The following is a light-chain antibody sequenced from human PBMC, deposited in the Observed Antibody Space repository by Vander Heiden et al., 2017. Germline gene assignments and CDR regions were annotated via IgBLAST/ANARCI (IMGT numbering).Light chain of an antibody. CDR3: SSYTSSSTPWV. J-gene: IGLJ1*01. V-gene: IGLV2-14*01. CDR2: EVS. CDR1: SSDVGGYNY. Sequence: QSALTQPASVSGSPGQSITISCTGTSSDVGGYNYFSWYQQHPGKAPKLLFYEVSNRPSGVSNRFSGSKSGNPASLTISGLQAEDEADYYCSSYTSSSTPWVSGTGTKVPAL.